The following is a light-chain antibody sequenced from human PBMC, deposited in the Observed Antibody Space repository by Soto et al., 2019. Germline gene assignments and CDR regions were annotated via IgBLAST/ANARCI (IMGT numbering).Light chain of an antibody. Sequence: QSVLTQPASVSGSPGQSITISCTGTSSDVGTYNYVSWYQHRPGKAPKLMIYDVSYRPSGVSNRFSGSKSANTASLTISGLQAEDEADYYCSSYTTSNTQVFGGGTKSPS. V-gene: IGLV2-14*01. CDR1: SSDVGTYNY. J-gene: IGLJ3*02. CDR3: SSYTTSNTQV. CDR2: DVS.